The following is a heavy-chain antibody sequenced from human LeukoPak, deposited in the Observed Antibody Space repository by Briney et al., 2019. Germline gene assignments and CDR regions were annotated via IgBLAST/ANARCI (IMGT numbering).Heavy chain of an antibody. CDR2: IRYDGSNK. CDR3: AKGTPDQIVVVPAAMGAFDI. CDR1: GFTFSSYG. V-gene: IGHV3-30*02. J-gene: IGHJ3*02. D-gene: IGHD2-2*01. Sequence: GGSLRLSCAASGFTFSSYGMHWVRQAPGKGLEWVAFIRYDGSNKYYADSVKGRFTISRDNSKNTLYLQMNSPRAEGTAVYYCAKGTPDQIVVVPAAMGAFDIWGQGTMVTVSS.